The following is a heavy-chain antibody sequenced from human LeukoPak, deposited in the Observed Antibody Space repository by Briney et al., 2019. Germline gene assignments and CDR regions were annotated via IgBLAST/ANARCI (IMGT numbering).Heavy chain of an antibody. J-gene: IGHJ6*02. V-gene: IGHV1-8*01. CDR2: MNPNSGNT. CDR3: ARYLMYCSSTSCYYYYGMDV. D-gene: IGHD2-2*01. Sequence: ASVKVSCKASGYTFTSYDINWVRQATGQGPEWMGWMNPNSGNTGYAQKFQGRVTMTRNTSISTAYMELSSLRSEDTAVYYCARYLMYCSSTSCYYYYGMDVWGQGTTVTVSS. CDR1: GYTFTSYD.